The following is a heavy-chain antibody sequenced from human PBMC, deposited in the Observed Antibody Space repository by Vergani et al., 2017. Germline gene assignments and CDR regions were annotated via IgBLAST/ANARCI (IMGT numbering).Heavy chain of an antibody. CDR1: GYSFTSYW. D-gene: IGHD6-19*01. V-gene: IGHV5-10-1*03. J-gene: IGHJ4*02. CDR3: ARDLAVAGPGALDY. Sequence: EVQLVQSGAEVKKPGESLRISCKGSGYSFTSYWISWVRQMPGKGLEWMGRIDPSDSYTNYNPSLKSRVTISVDTSKNQFSLKLSSVTAADTAVYYCARDLAVAGPGALDYWGQGTLVTVSS. CDR2: IDPSDSYT.